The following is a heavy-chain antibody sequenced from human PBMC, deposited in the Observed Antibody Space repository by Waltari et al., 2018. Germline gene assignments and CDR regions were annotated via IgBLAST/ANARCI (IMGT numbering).Heavy chain of an antibody. CDR1: GYSFTSYW. V-gene: IGHV5-51*01. CDR2: IYPGDSDT. Sequence: EVQLVQSGAEVKKPGEALKISCKGSGYSFTSYWIGWVGQMPGKGLEWIGIIYPGDSDTRYSPSFQGQVTISADKSISTAYLQWSSLKASDTAMYYCARGGPNYYDSSGYLDYWGQGTLVTVSS. J-gene: IGHJ4*02. CDR3: ARGGPNYYDSSGYLDY. D-gene: IGHD3-22*01.